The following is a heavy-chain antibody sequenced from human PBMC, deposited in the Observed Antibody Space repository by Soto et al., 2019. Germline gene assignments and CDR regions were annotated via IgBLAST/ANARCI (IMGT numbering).Heavy chain of an antibody. V-gene: IGHV4-39*01. J-gene: IGHJ5*02. Sequence: SETLSLTCTVSGGPISSSSYYWGWIRQPPGKGLEWIGSIYYSGSTYYNPSLKSRVTISVDTSKNQFSLKLSSVTAADTAVYYCARQPETITIFGVVIIGWFDPWGQGTLVTVSS. CDR2: IYYSGST. D-gene: IGHD3-3*01. CDR1: GGPISSSSYY. CDR3: ARQPETITIFGVVIIGWFDP.